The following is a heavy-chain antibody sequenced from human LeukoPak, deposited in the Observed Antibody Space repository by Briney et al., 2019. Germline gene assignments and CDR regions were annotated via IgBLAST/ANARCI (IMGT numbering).Heavy chain of an antibody. Sequence: ASVKVSCKASGYTFTGSIMHWLRQAPGQGLEWMGWVDPNSGGTNYAQKFQGRVTITRDTSITTAYMELSRLRSDDTAVYYCARTGGHDYWGQGTLVTVSS. CDR1: GYTFTGSI. J-gene: IGHJ4*02. CDR2: VDPNSGGT. CDR3: ARTGGHDY. V-gene: IGHV1-2*02. D-gene: IGHD2-8*02.